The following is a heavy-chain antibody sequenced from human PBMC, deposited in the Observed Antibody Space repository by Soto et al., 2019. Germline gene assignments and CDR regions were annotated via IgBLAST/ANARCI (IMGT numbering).Heavy chain of an antibody. Sequence: QVQLVQSGAEVKKPGASVKVSCKASGYTFTSYGISWVRQAPGQGLEWMGWISAYNGNTNYAQKLQGRVTMTTDTSTSTAYMELRSLRSDDTAVYYCARDRLNMVVVTALGADAFDIWGQGTMVTVSS. CDR3: ARDRLNMVVVTALGADAFDI. CDR2: ISAYNGNT. J-gene: IGHJ3*02. V-gene: IGHV1-18*01. CDR1: GYTFTSYG. D-gene: IGHD2-21*02.